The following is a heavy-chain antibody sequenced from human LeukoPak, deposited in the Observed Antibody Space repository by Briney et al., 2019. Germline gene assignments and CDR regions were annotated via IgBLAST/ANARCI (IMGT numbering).Heavy chain of an antibody. Sequence: SVKVSCKASGFTFTSSDVQWVRQPRGQRLEWIGWIVVGSGNTNYAQKFEERVTITRDMSTSTAYMELSNLRSEDTAVYYCAAGSYDYGDYGLDYWGQGTLVTVSS. CDR2: IVVGSGNT. V-gene: IGHV1-58*01. CDR1: GFTFTSSD. D-gene: IGHD4-17*01. CDR3: AAGSYDYGDYGLDY. J-gene: IGHJ4*02.